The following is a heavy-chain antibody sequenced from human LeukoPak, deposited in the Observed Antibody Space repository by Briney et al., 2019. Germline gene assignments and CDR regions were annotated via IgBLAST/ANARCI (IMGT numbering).Heavy chain of an antibody. CDR2: ISSSSSYI. J-gene: IGHJ4*02. CDR1: GFTFSSYS. V-gene: IGHV3-21*01. CDR3: ARSRPYYYDSSGYYAFDY. D-gene: IGHD3-22*01. Sequence: GSLRLSCAASGFTFSSYSMNWVRQAPGKGLEWVSSISSSSSYIYYADSVKGRFTISRDSAKNSLYLQMNSLRAEDTAVYYCARSRPYYYDSSGYYAFDYWGQGTLVTVSS.